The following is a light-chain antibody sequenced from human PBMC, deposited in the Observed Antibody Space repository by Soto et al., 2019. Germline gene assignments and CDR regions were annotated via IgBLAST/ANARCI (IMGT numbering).Light chain of an antibody. CDR1: QSVSSSY. CDR3: QQYKT. V-gene: IGKV3-20*01. CDR2: GAS. Sequence: EIVLTQSPGTLSLSPGERATISCRASQSVSSSYLAWYQKQPGQAPMLLIFGASNRATGLPDRFSGSGSGTDFTRTISRLEPEDFAVYYCQQYKTFGQGTKLEIK. J-gene: IGKJ2*01.